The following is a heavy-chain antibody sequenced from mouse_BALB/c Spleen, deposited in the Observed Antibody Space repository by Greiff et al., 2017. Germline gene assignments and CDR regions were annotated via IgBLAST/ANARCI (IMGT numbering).Heavy chain of an antibody. J-gene: IGHJ3*01. Sequence: EVQRVESGGGLVKPGGSLKLSCAASGFTFSDYYMYWVRQTPEKRLEWVATISDGGSYTYYPDSVKGRFTISRDNAKNNLYLQMSSLKSEDTAMYYCARGGYYGYDGGFAYWGQGTLVTVSA. D-gene: IGHD2-2*01. V-gene: IGHV5-4*02. CDR1: GFTFSDYY. CDR2: ISDGGSYT. CDR3: ARGGYYGYDGGFAY.